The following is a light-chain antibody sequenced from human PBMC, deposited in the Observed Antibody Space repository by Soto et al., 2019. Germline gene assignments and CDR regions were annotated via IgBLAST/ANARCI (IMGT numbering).Light chain of an antibody. CDR2: AAS. J-gene: IGKJ3*01. V-gene: IGKV1-12*01. CDR3: QAANRWPFT. CDR1: QDISRW. Sequence: DIQMTQSPSSVSASVGDRITITCRASQDISRWLAWYQQKPGTAPKLLIYAASSLQSGVPSRFSGSGSGTDFTLAISSLQPEDFATYFCQAANRWPFTFGPGTNVYLK.